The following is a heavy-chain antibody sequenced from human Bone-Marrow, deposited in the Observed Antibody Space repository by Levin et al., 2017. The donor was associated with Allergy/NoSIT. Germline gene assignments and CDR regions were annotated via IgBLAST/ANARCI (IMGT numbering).Heavy chain of an antibody. CDR3: AKDRSWFGELLSTFDI. CDR1: GFTFSSYG. V-gene: IGHV3-30*18. Sequence: SGGSLRLSCAASGFTFSSYGMHWVRQAPGKGLEWVAVISYDGSNKYYGDSVKGRFTISRDNSKNTLYLQMNSLRAEDTAVYYCAKDRSWFGELLSTFDIWGQGTMVTVSS. D-gene: IGHD3-10*01. J-gene: IGHJ3*02. CDR2: ISYDGSNK.